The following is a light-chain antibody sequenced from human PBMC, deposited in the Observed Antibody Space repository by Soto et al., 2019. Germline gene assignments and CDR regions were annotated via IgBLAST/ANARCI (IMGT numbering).Light chain of an antibody. V-gene: IGKV3-15*01. J-gene: IGKJ1*01. CDR3: QQYNDWPQT. CDR2: GTS. Sequence: IVMTQSPATLSVSPGERASLSCRASQSVSSNLAWYQQKPGQAPRLLIYGTSPRATGVPARFSGSGSGTEFTLTISSLQSEDFAVYYCQQYNDWPQTFGQGTKVDIK. CDR1: QSVSSN.